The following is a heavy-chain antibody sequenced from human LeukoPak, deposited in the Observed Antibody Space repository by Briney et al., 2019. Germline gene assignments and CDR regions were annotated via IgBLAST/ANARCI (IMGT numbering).Heavy chain of an antibody. CDR1: GGSFSGYY. J-gene: IGHJ5*02. V-gene: IGHV4-34*01. CDR2: IYHSGST. Sequence: PSETLSLTCAVYGGSFSGYYWCWIRQPPGKGLEWIGEIYHSGSTNYNPSLKSRVTISVDTSKNQFSLKLSSVTAADAAVYYCARGRVAFCSSTSCHRNWFDPWGQGTLVTVSS. D-gene: IGHD2-2*01. CDR3: ARGRVAFCSSTSCHRNWFDP.